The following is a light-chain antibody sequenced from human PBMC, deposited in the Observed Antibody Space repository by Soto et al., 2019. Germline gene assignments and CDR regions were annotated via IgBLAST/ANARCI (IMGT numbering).Light chain of an antibody. CDR3: HQYGISP. CDR2: GAS. Sequence: EIVMTQSPATLSVSPGETASLSCRASQSAGNFLAWYQQKPGQAPRLLIFGASSRATGIPDRFSGSGSGTEFTLTISRLEPEDFAVYYCHQYGISPFGGGTKVDIK. J-gene: IGKJ4*01. V-gene: IGKV3-20*01. CDR1: QSAGNF.